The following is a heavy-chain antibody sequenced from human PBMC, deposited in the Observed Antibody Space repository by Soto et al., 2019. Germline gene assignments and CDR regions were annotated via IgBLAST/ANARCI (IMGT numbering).Heavy chain of an antibody. Sequence: GASVKVSCKASGFTFTSSAVQWVRQARGQRLEWIGWIVVGSGNTNYAQKFQERVTITRDMSTSTAYMELRSLRSEATAVYYCAADRPFITGTSARYYYYGMDVWGQGTTVTVSS. CDR3: AADRPFITGTSARYYYYGMDV. CDR2: IVVGSGNT. D-gene: IGHD1-7*01. CDR1: GFTFTSSA. J-gene: IGHJ6*01. V-gene: IGHV1-58*01.